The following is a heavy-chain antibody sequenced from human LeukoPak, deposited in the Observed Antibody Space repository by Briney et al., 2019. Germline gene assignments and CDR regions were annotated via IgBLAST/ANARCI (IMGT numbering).Heavy chain of an antibody. CDR2: INPRSGGA. J-gene: IGHJ3*01. D-gene: IGHD1-26*01. CDR1: GFPFTAYY. V-gene: IGHV1-2*02. CDR3: ARYRYSGSSGSPFNL. Sequence: ASVKVSCKTSGFPFTAYYIHWFRQAPGQGLEWMGLINPRSGGADYAQKFRDRFTMTRDTSITTAYMEASRLRSDDTAIYYCARYRYSGSSGSPFNLWGQGTLVTVSS.